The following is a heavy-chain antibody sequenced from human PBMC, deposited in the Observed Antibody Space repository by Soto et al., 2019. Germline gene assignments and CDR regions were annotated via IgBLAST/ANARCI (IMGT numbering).Heavy chain of an antibody. V-gene: IGHV3-53*01. CDR2: LYDVDGS. D-gene: IGHD1-1*01. Sequence: GGSLRLSCAAFGLTVSGKTYVAWVRQAPGKGLEWVSALYDVDGSFYADSVKGRFTTSSDSSKTTVYLQMNGLRPDDTAVYYCASWHEREHAYDVWGQGTTVTVSS. CDR3: ASWHEREHAYDV. CDR1: GLTVSGKTY. J-gene: IGHJ3*01.